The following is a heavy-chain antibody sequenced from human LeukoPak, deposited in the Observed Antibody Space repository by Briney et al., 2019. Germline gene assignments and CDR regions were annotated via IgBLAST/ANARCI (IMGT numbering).Heavy chain of an antibody. CDR1: GYTFTSYG. D-gene: IGHD5-18*01. V-gene: IGHV1-18*01. J-gene: IGHJ5*02. CDR3: ARHQQLWLRGDGFDP. CDR2: IIAYNGTT. Sequence: ASVKVSCKASGYTFTSYGISWVRQAPGQGLEWMGWIIAYNGTTNYAQKLQGRVTMTKDTSTSTAYMELRSLRSDDTAVYYCARHQQLWLRGDGFDPWGQGTLVTVPS.